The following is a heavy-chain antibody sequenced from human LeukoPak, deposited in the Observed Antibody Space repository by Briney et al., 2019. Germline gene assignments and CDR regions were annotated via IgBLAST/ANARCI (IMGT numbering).Heavy chain of an antibody. V-gene: IGHV1-69*02. CDR3: ARFYYDSSGSHAFDI. J-gene: IGHJ3*02. CDR2: IIPILGIA. Sequence: SVKVSCKASGGTFSSYTISWVRQAPGQGLEWMGRIIPILGIANYAQKFQGRVTITAAKSTSTAYMELSSLRSEDTAVYYCARFYYDSSGSHAFDIWGQGTMVTVSS. CDR1: GGTFSSYT. D-gene: IGHD3-22*01.